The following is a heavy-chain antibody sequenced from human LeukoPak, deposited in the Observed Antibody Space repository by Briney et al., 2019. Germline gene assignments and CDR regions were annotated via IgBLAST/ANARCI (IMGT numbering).Heavy chain of an antibody. CDR3: ARDQRAGVVRWFDP. Sequence: GGSLRLSCAASGFTFTHYALHWVRQAPGTGLEWVAVISADGVNEHYADSVKGRATISRDNSKNTLYLQMNSLRAEDTAVYYCARDQRAGVVRWFDPRGQGTLVTVSS. D-gene: IGHD2-15*01. CDR2: ISADGVNE. J-gene: IGHJ5*02. CDR1: GFTFTHYA. V-gene: IGHV3-30*17.